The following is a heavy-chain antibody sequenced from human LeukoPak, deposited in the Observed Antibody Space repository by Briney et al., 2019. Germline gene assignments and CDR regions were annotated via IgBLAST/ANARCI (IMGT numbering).Heavy chain of an antibody. Sequence: ASVNVSCKASGYTFTSYGISWVRQAPGQGLEWMGRISAYNGNTNYAQKLQGRVTMTTDTSTSTAYMELRSLRSDDTAVYYCARGHYGSGTPRCFDYWGQGTLVTVSS. CDR2: ISAYNGNT. D-gene: IGHD3-10*01. J-gene: IGHJ4*02. CDR1: GYTFTSYG. CDR3: ARGHYGSGTPRCFDY. V-gene: IGHV1-18*01.